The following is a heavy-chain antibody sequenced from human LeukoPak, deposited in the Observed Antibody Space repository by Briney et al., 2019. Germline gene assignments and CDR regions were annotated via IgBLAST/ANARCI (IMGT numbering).Heavy chain of an antibody. Sequence: SETLSLTCTVSGGSISSSSYYWGWLRQPPGKGLEWIGSIYYSGSTLYNPSLTSRVTISVDPSKNQLSLRLNSVTAADTAVYYCARQLGAYSYPFDIWGQGTKVTVSS. D-gene: IGHD3-16*01. CDR1: GGSISSSSYY. CDR2: IYYSGST. CDR3: ARQLGAYSYPFDI. V-gene: IGHV4-39*01. J-gene: IGHJ3*02.